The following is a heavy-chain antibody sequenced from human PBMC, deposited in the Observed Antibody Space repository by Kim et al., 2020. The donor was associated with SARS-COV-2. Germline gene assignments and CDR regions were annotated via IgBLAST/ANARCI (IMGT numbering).Heavy chain of an antibody. D-gene: IGHD2-15*01. J-gene: IGHJ3*02. V-gene: IGHV7-4-1*02. CDR3: ARDSREIVARPFDI. Sequence: QGSTGRFVFSLDNSVSTAYLQISSLKAEDTAVYYCARDSREIVARPFDIWGQGTMVTVSS.